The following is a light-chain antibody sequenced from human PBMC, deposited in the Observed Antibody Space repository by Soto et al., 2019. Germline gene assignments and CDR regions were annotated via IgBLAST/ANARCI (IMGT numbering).Light chain of an antibody. V-gene: IGKV1-33*01. CDR2: DAS. J-gene: IGKJ4*01. Sequence: DIQMTESPSSLCASLVEKVTITCXASQDIKNYLNWYQQKSGKAPKLLIYDASDLETGVPSRFSGSGSGTDFTFTINSLQPEDIATYYCQQYDNLPLTFGGGTKVDIK. CDR1: QDIKNY. CDR3: QQYDNLPLT.